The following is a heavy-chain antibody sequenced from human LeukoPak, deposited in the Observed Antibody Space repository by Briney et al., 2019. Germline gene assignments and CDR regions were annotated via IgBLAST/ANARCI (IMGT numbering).Heavy chain of an antibody. J-gene: IGHJ6*03. CDR1: GFTFSRYA. D-gene: IGHD6-13*01. V-gene: IGHV3-30*01. Sequence: GGSLRLSCAASGFTFSRYAMHWVRQAPGKGLEWVAVISYDGSNKYYADSVKGRFTISRDNSKNTLYLQMNSLRAEDTAVYYCARDGIAAAGPPYYYYYYMDVWGKGTTVTVSS. CDR2: ISYDGSNK. CDR3: ARDGIAAAGPPYYYYYYMDV.